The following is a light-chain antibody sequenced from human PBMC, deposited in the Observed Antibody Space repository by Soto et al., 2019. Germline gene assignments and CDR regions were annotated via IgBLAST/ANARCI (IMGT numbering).Light chain of an antibody. CDR1: SSDVGSFNL. CDR3: CSYAGSSTLV. CDR2: EGS. Sequence: QSALTQPASVSGSPGQSITISCSGTSSDVGSFNLVSWYQQHPGKAPKVMIYEGSKRPSEVSNRFSGSKSGNTASLTISGLQAEDEADYYCCSYAGSSTLVFGGGTQLTVL. J-gene: IGLJ2*01. V-gene: IGLV2-23*01.